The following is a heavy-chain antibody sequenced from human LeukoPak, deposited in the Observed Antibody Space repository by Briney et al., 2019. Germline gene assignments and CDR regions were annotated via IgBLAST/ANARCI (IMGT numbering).Heavy chain of an antibody. CDR2: IYTSGST. CDR1: GGSISSGSYY. Sequence: SETLSLTCTVSGGSISSGSYYWSWIRQPAGKGLEWIGRIYTSGSTNYNPSLKSRVTISVDTSENQFSLKLSSVTAADTAVYYCARVGVTTHYYYYYMDVWGKGTTVTVSS. V-gene: IGHV4-61*02. J-gene: IGHJ6*03. D-gene: IGHD4-17*01. CDR3: ARVGVTTHYYYYYMDV.